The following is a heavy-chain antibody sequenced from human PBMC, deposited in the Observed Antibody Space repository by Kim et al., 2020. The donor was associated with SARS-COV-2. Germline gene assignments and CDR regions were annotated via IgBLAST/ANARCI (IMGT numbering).Heavy chain of an antibody. V-gene: IGHV3-13*01. D-gene: IGHD6-19*01. CDR3: ARGGSGWHGPHDAFDI. J-gene: IGHJ3*02. Sequence: SVKARFTIYRENAKNSLYLQMNSLRAGDTAVYYCARGGSGWHGPHDAFDIWGQGTMVTVSS.